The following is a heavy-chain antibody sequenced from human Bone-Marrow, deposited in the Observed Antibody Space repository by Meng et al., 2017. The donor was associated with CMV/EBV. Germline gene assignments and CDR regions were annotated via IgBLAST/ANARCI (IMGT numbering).Heavy chain of an antibody. CDR2: IYSSGST. D-gene: IGHD3-16*01. V-gene: IGHV4-59*01. CDR3: AKDRRGMDAFDI. J-gene: IGHJ3*02. CDR1: GGSISSYY. Sequence: SETLSLTCTVSGGSISSYYWSWIRQPPGKGLDWIGYIYSSGSTNYNPSLKSRVTISVDTSKNQSSLKLSSVTAADTAVYYCAKDRRGMDAFDIWGQGKMVPVSS.